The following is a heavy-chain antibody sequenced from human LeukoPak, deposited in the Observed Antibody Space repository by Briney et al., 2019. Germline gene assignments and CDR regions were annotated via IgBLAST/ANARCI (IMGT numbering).Heavy chain of an antibody. V-gene: IGHV4-59*01. D-gene: IGHD4-17*01. Sequence: SETLSLTCTVFGGSISSYYWSWIRQPPGKGLEWIGYIYYSGSTNYNPSLKSRVTISVDTSKNQFSLKLSSVTAADTAVYYCARMGNPATVTADYWGQGTLVTVSS. CDR1: GGSISSYY. CDR3: ARMGNPATVTADY. J-gene: IGHJ4*02. CDR2: IYYSGST.